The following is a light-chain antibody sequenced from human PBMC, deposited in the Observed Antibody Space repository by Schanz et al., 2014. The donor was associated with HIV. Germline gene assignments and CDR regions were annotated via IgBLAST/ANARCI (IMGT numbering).Light chain of an antibody. CDR3: QSYDSSLSGPV. J-gene: IGLJ2*01. CDR2: DVT. V-gene: IGLV2-11*01. Sequence: QSALTQPRSVSGSPGQSVTISCTGTSSDVGSYNYASWYQQRPGKAPKLMIYDVTKRPSGVPDRFSGSKSGTSASLAITGLQAEDEANYYCQSYDSSLSGPVFGGGTKLTVL. CDR1: SSDVGSYNY.